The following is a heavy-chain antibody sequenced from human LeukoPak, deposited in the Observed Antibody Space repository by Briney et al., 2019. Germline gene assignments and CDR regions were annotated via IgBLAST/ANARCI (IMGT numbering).Heavy chain of an antibody. Sequence: PGGSLRLSCAASGFTFSSYWMSWVRQAPGKGLEWVSAISGSGGSTYYADSVKGRFTISRDNSKNTLYLQMNSLRAEDTAVYYCAKGDNYYDSSGYYYVDAFDIWGQGTMVTVSS. CDR2: ISGSGGST. D-gene: IGHD3-22*01. V-gene: IGHV3-23*01. CDR1: GFTFSSYW. J-gene: IGHJ3*02. CDR3: AKGDNYYDSSGYYYVDAFDI.